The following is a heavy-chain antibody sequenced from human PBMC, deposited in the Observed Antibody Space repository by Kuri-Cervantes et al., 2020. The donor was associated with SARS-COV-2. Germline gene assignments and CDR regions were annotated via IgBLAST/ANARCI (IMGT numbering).Heavy chain of an antibody. D-gene: IGHD2-15*01. CDR2: ISYDGSNK. V-gene: IGHV3-30-3*01. Sequence: LSLTCAASGFTFSSYAMHWVRQAPGKGLEWVAVISYDGSNKYYADSVKGRFTISRDNSKNTLYLQMNSLRAEDTAVYYCAWELLWPDAFDIWGQGTMVTVSS. J-gene: IGHJ3*02. CDR1: GFTFSSYA. CDR3: AWELLWPDAFDI.